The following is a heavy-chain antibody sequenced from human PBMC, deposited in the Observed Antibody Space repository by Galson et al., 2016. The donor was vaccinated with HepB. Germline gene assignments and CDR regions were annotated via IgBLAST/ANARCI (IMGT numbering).Heavy chain of an antibody. CDR3: ARDPLLGGPWFDP. D-gene: IGHD3-10*01. CDR1: GFTFSSYW. J-gene: IGHJ5*02. CDR2: INSDGSTT. Sequence: SLRLSCAASGFTFSSYWMHWVRQSPEEGLVWVSHINSDGSTTAYAASVKGRFTISRDNAKKTLYLQINILRVQDTAVYYCARDPLLGGPWFDPWGQGTLVTVSS. V-gene: IGHV3-74*01.